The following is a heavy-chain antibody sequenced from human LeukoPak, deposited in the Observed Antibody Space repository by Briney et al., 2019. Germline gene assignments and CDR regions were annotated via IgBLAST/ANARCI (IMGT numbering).Heavy chain of an antibody. CDR1: GFTFSSYA. Sequence: GGSLRLSCAASGFTFSSYAMHWVRQAPGKGLEWVAVISYDGSNKYYADSVKGRFTISRDNSKNTLYLQMNSLRAEDTAVYYCAREAMIVVKIGYFDLWGRGTLVTVSS. CDR3: AREAMIVVKIGYFDL. D-gene: IGHD3-22*01. J-gene: IGHJ2*01. CDR2: ISYDGSNK. V-gene: IGHV3-30-3*01.